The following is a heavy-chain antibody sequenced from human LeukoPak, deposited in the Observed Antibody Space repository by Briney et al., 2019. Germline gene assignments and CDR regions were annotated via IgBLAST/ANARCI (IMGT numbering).Heavy chain of an antibody. V-gene: IGHV1-18*01. CDR3: AREMMVASLTGLFISLDY. CDR2: ISAYNGNT. D-gene: IGHD3-9*01. J-gene: IGHJ4*02. CDR1: GYTFTSYA. Sequence: GASVKVSCKASGYTFTSYAMNWVRQAPGQGLEWMGWISAYNGNTNYAQKLQGRVTMTTDTSTSTAYMELRSLRSDDTAVYYCAREMMVASLTGLFISLDYWGQGTLVTVSS.